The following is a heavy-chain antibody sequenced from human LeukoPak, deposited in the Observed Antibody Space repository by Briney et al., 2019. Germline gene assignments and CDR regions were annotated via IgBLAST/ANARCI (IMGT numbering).Heavy chain of an antibody. CDR2: ISWNSGSI. D-gene: IGHD3-10*01. V-gene: IGHV3-9*01. J-gene: IGHJ5*02. Sequence: GGSLRLSCAASGFTFNDYAMHWVRQAPGKGLEWVAGISWNSGSIGYADSVKGRFTISRDNAKNSLYLQMNSLRAEDTALYYCAKAKYGSGDRFDPWGQGTLVTVSS. CDR1: GFTFNDYA. CDR3: AKAKYGSGDRFDP.